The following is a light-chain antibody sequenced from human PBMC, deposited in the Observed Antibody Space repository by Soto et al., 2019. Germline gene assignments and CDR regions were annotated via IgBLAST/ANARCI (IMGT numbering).Light chain of an antibody. V-gene: IGKV3-20*01. J-gene: IGKJ5*01. CDR1: QRLSASD. CDR2: GVS. Sequence: VSTPSPGTLSLSPGQRATLSCRASQRLSASDIAWYQQKPGQAPKFLIYGVSSRATGIPDRFSGSGSGTDFTLTISRLEPEDFAVYHCQQYGSSPLITFGQGTRLENK. CDR3: QQYGSSPLIT.